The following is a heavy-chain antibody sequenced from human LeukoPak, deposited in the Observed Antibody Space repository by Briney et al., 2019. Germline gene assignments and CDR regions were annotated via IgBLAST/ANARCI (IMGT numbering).Heavy chain of an antibody. CDR3: AKDLFGGYCSSNSCPYYFDY. V-gene: IGHV3-64*01. D-gene: IGHD2-2*01. J-gene: IGHJ4*02. CDR2: SSSEVGST. Sequence: GGSLRLSCAASAFTFSIYAMHWVRQAPGKGRECVSSSSSEVGSTLYANSVNGRFTIARHNYKNTLYMQMKRLRAEATVVYYCAKDLFGGYCSSNSCPYYFDYWGQGTLVTVSS. CDR1: AFTFSIYA.